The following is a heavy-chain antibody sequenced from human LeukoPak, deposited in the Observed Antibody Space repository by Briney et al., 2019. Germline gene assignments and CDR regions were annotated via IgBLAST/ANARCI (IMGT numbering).Heavy chain of an antibody. D-gene: IGHD2-21*02. CDR2: IIPILGIA. V-gene: IGHV1-69*04. Sequence: SVKVSCKASGGTFSSYAISWVRQAPGQGLEWMGRIIPILGIANYAQKFQGRVTITADKSTSTAYMELSSLRSEDTAVYYCARQDCGGDCYSAFDIWGQGTMVTVSS. CDR1: GGTFSSYA. CDR3: ARQDCGGDCYSAFDI. J-gene: IGHJ3*02.